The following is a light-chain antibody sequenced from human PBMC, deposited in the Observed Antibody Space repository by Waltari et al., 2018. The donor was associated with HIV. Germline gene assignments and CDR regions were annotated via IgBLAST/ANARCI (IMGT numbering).Light chain of an antibody. CDR2: KAS. Sequence: DIQMTQSPSTLSASVGDRVTITCRASQSLSHWLGWYLQKPGKAPKLLIYKASSLESGVPSRFSGSGSGTEFTLTISSLHPDDFATYYCQQYNSYPWTFGQGTKVEIE. CDR3: QQYNSYPWT. CDR1: QSLSHW. J-gene: IGKJ1*01. V-gene: IGKV1-5*03.